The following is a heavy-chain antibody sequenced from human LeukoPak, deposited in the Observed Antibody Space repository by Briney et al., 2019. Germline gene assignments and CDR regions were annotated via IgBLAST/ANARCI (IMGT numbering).Heavy chain of an antibody. D-gene: IGHD6-6*01. J-gene: IGHJ4*02. V-gene: IGHV3-23*01. CDR1: GFTFSSYA. Sequence: QSGGSLRLSCAASGFTFSSYAMSWVRQAPGKGLEWVSVISGNGGRTYYADSVKGRFTISRDNSKNTLYLQMNSLRAEDTAVYYCAKEAWEYSSSARFDYWGQGTLVTVSS. CDR2: ISGNGGRT. CDR3: AKEAWEYSSSARFDY.